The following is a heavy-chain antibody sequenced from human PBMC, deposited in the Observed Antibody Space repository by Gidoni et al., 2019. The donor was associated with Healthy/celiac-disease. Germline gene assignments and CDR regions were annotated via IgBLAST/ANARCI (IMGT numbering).Heavy chain of an antibody. CDR3: AKVRRDSGSYRY. CDR1: GCTFSSYA. Sequence: EVQLLESGGGLVQPGGSLRLSCAASGCTFSSYAMSWVRQAPGKGLEWVSVISGSGGSTYYADSVKCRFTISRDNSKNTLYLQMNSLRAEDTAVYYCAKVRRDSGSYRYWGQGTLVTVSA. V-gene: IGHV3-23*01. D-gene: IGHD1-26*01. CDR2: ISGSGGST. J-gene: IGHJ4*02.